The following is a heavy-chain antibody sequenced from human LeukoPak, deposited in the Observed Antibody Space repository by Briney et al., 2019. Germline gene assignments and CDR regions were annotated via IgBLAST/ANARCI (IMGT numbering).Heavy chain of an antibody. Sequence: GGSLRLSCAASGFTFSPYGMSWVRQRPGKGLEWVSVIYSGGSTYYADSVKGRFTISRDNSKNTLYLQMNSLRAEDTAVYYCAREGGSGSYGLDYWGQGTLVTVSS. CDR1: GFTFSPYG. CDR3: AREGGSGSYGLDY. V-gene: IGHV3-66*01. D-gene: IGHD3-10*01. CDR2: IYSGGST. J-gene: IGHJ4*02.